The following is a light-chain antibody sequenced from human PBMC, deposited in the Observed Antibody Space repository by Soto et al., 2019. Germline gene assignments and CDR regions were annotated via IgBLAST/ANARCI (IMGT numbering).Light chain of an antibody. V-gene: IGKV3-11*01. Sequence: EIVLTQSPATLSLSPGERATLSCRASQSISSSLAWYQQKPGQAPRLLIYGASNGAAGIPARFSGTGSGTDFTLTISSLEPDDFAVYYCPQRYNWPLTFGGGTKVE. CDR2: GAS. CDR3: PQRYNWPLT. J-gene: IGKJ4*01. CDR1: QSISSS.